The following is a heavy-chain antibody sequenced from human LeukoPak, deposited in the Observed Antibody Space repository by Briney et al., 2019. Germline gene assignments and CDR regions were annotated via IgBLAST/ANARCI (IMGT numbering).Heavy chain of an antibody. CDR1: GGSISSGGYS. CDR3: ARTRSYYMDV. J-gene: IGHJ6*03. Sequence: SETLSLTCAVSGGSISSGGYSWSWIRQPPGKALEWIGYIYHSGSTYYNPPLKSRVTISVDRSKNQFSLKLSSVTAADTAVYYCARTRSYYMDVWAKGTTVTVSS. CDR2: IYHSGST. V-gene: IGHV4-30-2*01. D-gene: IGHD6-19*01.